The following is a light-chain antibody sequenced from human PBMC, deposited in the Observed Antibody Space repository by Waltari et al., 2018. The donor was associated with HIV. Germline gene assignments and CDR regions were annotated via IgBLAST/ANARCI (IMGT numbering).Light chain of an antibody. CDR1: SSAVGGYNY. Sequence: QSALTQPASVSGSPGQSITISCTGTSSAVGGYNYIYWYQQHPPKAPTRMIYAVSNRPPGVSNRFSGSKSANTASLSISGLQAEDDDDYYCSSHTSSSGVFGTGTKVTVL. CDR2: AVS. CDR3: SSHTSSSGV. V-gene: IGLV2-14*01. J-gene: IGLJ1*01.